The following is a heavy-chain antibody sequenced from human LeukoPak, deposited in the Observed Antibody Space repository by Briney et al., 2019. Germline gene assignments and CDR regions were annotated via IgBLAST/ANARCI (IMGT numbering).Heavy chain of an antibody. V-gene: IGHV3-21*01. CDR2: ISSSSSYI. CDR3: ARAVVVVAATAYYYCGMDV. CDR1: GFTFSSYS. J-gene: IGHJ6*02. D-gene: IGHD2-15*01. Sequence: GGSLRLSCAASGFTFSSYSMNWVRQAPGKGLEWVSSISSSSSYIYYADSVKGRFTISRDNAKNSLYLQMNSLRAEDTAVYYCARAVVVVAATAYYYCGMDVWGQGTTVTVSS.